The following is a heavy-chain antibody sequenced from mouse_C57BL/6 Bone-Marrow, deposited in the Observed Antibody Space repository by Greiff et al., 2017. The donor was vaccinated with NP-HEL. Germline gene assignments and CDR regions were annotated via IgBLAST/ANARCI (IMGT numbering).Heavy chain of an antibody. Sequence: VQLQQSGAELARPGASVKMSCKASGYTFTSYTMHWVKQRPGQGLEWIGYINPSSGYTKYNQKFKDKATLTADKSSSTAYMQLSSLTSEDSAVYYCARQVVASFDYWGQGTTLTVSS. J-gene: IGHJ2*01. V-gene: IGHV1-4*01. CDR2: INPSSGYT. CDR1: GYTFTSYT. CDR3: ARQVVASFDY. D-gene: IGHD1-1*01.